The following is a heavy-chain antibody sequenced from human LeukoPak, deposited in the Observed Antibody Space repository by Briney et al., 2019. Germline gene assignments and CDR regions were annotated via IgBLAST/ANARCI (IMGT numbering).Heavy chain of an antibody. J-gene: IGHJ4*02. V-gene: IGHV3-7*01. D-gene: IGHD6-13*01. Sequence: GGSLRLSCAASGFTFSSYWMSWVRQAPGKGLEWVANIKQDGSEKYYVDSVKGRFTISRDNAKNSLYLQMDSLRAEDTAVYYCARRAAAGNTYYFDYWGQGTLVTVSS. CDR2: IKQDGSEK. CDR1: GFTFSSYW. CDR3: ARRAAAGNTYYFDY.